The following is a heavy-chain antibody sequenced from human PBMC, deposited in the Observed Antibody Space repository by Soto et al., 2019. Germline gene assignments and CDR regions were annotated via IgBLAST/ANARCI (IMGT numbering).Heavy chain of an antibody. CDR1: GGSISSGGYY. CDR2: IYYSGST. D-gene: IGHD3-9*01. J-gene: IGHJ4*02. CDR3: ARVLTGYWSFDY. V-gene: IGHV4-31*03. Sequence: SETLSLTCTVSGGSISSGGYYWSWIRQHPGKGLEWIGYIYYSGSTYHNPSLKSRVTISVDASKNQFSLKLSSVTAADTAVYYCARVLTGYWSFDYWGQGTLVTVSS.